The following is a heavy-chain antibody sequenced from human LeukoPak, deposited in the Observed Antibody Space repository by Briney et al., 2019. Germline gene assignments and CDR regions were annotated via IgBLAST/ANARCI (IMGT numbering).Heavy chain of an antibody. V-gene: IGHV3-23*01. D-gene: IGHD5-24*01. CDR2: ISGSGGST. J-gene: IGHJ3*02. CDR3: AKDLAAITTDAFDI. CDR1: GFPFSSYA. Sequence: PGGSLRLSCAASGFPFSSYAMSWVRQAPGKGLEWVSAISGSGGSTYYPDSVKGRFTISRENSKNPLYLQMNSLRAEDTAVYYCAKDLAAITTDAFDIWGQGTMVTVSS.